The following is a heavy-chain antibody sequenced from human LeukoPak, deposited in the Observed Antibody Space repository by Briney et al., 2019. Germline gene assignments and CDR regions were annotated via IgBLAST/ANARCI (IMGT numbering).Heavy chain of an antibody. CDR1: GFTFSSYA. CDR3: ARDGAVVVVAATTDAFDI. Sequence: GGSLRLSCSASGFTFSSYAMHWVRQAPGKGLEWVAVIWYDGSNKYYADSVKGRFTISGDNSKNTLYLQMNSLRAEDTAVYYCARDGAVVVVAATTDAFDIWGQGTMVTVSS. J-gene: IGHJ3*02. D-gene: IGHD2-15*01. CDR2: IWYDGSNK. V-gene: IGHV3-33*08.